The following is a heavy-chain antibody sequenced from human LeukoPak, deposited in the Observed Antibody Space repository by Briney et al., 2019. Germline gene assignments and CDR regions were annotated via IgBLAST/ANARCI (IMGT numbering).Heavy chain of an antibody. CDR3: ARLKFYDSTGYSPGYYMDV. V-gene: IGHV4-4*07. Sequence: SETLSLTCAVSGGSLISNYWSWIRQSAGTGLEWIGRIYGSGITDYNPSLKSRVTMSLDTSRKQFSLRLTSVTAADTAVYYCARLKFYDSTGYSPGYYMDVWGKGTTVSVFS. CDR1: GGSLISNY. D-gene: IGHD3-22*01. CDR2: IYGSGIT. J-gene: IGHJ6*03.